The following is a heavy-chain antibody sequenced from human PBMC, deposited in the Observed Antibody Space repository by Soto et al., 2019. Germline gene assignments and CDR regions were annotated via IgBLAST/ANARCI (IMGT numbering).Heavy chain of an antibody. V-gene: IGHV5-51*01. CDR3: ARQEHCSSTSCYTVDF. Sequence: GESLKISCKGSGYSFTSYWLGWVSQMPGKGLEWVGLIYIGDSNTKYSPSFQGKVTISADKSINTAYLQWSSLKASDTAMYYCARQEHCSSTSCYTVDFWGQGTLVTVSS. CDR1: GYSFTSYW. J-gene: IGHJ4*02. D-gene: IGHD2-2*02. CDR2: IYIGDSNT.